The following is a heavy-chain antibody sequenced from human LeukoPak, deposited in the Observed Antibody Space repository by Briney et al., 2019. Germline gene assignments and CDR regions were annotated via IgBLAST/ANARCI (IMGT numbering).Heavy chain of an antibody. CDR2: IIPIFGTA. CDR1: GGTFSSYA. V-gene: IGHV1-69*13. CDR3: ARDSSGYDFAYYYYGMDV. Sequence: GASVKVSCKASGGTFSSYAISWVRQAPGQGLEWMGGIIPIFGTANYAQKFQGRVTITADESTSTAYMELSSLRSEDTAVYYCARDSSGYDFAYYYYGMDVWGQGTTVTVSS. D-gene: IGHD5-12*01. J-gene: IGHJ6*02.